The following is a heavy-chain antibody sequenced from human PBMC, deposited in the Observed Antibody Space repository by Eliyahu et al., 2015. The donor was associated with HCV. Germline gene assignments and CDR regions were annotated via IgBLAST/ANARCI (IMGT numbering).Heavy chain of an antibody. CDR1: GFTFSTFA. CDR2: ITDNSAGR. D-gene: IGHD4-11*01. Sequence: VHLLESGGALVQPGGSLRLSCXASGFTFSTFAMRWVRQAPGKGLEWVSGITDNSAGRYYADSVKGRFTISRDNSKNTLYLQMNSLRAEDTAVYYCAKEIDSSFDYWGQGTLVTVSS. CDR3: AKEIDSSFDY. J-gene: IGHJ4*02. V-gene: IGHV3-23*01.